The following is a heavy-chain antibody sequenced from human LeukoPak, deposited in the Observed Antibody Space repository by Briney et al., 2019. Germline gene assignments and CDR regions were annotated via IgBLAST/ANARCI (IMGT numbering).Heavy chain of an antibody. J-gene: IGHJ4*02. D-gene: IGHD2-15*01. V-gene: IGHV4-39*01. CDR3: ARHGYGGNSFES. Sequence: PSETLSLTCTVSGFSISSTSYYWAWIRQPPGKGLEWIGTIYYSGDTYNNPSLKSRVTMSVDTSNNQFSLDLRSVTAADTAVYYCARHGYGGNSFESWGQGTLVTVSS. CDR1: GFSISSTSYY. CDR2: IYYSGDT.